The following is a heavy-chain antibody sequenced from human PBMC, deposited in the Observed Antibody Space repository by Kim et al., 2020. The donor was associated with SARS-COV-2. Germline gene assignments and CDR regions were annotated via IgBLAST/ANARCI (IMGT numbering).Heavy chain of an antibody. CDR2: GST. V-gene: IGHV3-23*01. J-gene: IGHJ4*02. Sequence: GSTYYADSVKGRFTISRDNSKNTLYLQMNSLRAEDTAVYYCAKGRELHYYWGQGTLVTVSS. CDR3: AKGRELHYY. D-gene: IGHD1-26*01.